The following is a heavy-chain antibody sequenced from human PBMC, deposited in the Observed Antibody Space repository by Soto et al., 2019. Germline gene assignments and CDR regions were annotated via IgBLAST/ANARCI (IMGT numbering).Heavy chain of an antibody. CDR3: AKDGDIVLMVYAMGYSDY. CDR1: GFTFSSYG. Sequence: GGSLRLSCAASGFTFSSYGMHWVRQAPGKGLEWVAVISYDGSNKYYADSVKGRFTISRDNSKNTLYLQMNSLRAEDTAVYYCAKDGDIVLMVYAMGYSDYWGQGTLVTVSS. V-gene: IGHV3-30*18. CDR2: ISYDGSNK. J-gene: IGHJ4*02. D-gene: IGHD2-8*01.